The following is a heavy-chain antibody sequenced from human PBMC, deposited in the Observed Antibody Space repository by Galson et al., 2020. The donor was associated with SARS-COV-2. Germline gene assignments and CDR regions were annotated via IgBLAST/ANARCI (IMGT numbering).Heavy chain of an antibody. D-gene: IGHD3-10*01. CDR1: GFTFSSYA. CDR2: ISSNGGST. CDR3: VKNTYGSGSYTYYYYGMDV. Sequence: GESLKISCSASGFTFSSYAMHWVRQAPGKGLEYVSAISSNGGSTYYADSVKGRFTISRDNSKNTLYLQMSSLRAEDTAVYYCVKNTYGSGSYTYYYYGMDVWGQGTTVTVSS. V-gene: IGHV3-64D*08. J-gene: IGHJ6*02.